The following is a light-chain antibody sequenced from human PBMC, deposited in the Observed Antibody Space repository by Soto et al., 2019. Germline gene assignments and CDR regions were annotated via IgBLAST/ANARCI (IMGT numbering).Light chain of an antibody. J-gene: IGLJ1*01. CDR1: SSDIGGYDF. Sequence: QSALTQPASVSGSPGQSITISCTGTSSDIGGYDFVSWYQQHPGKAPKLMIHEVTNRPSGVSNRFSGSKSGNTASLTISGLQAEDEADYYCSSYSSSSTPCVFGTGTKVNVL. CDR2: EVT. CDR3: SSYSSSSTPCV. V-gene: IGLV2-14*01.